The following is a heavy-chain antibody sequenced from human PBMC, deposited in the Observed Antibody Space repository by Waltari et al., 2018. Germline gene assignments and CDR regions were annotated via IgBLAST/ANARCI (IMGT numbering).Heavy chain of an antibody. D-gene: IGHD3-3*01. CDR3: ASENFGNVYYYYGMDV. CDR1: GFTVSSNY. J-gene: IGHJ6*02. Sequence: EVQLVESGGGLVQPGGSLRLSCAASGFTVSSNYLSWVRQAPGKGLEWVSVIYSGGSTYYEDYVKGRFTIARDNSKNTLYLQMNSLRAEDTAVYYCASENFGNVYYYYGMDVWGQGTTVTVSS. V-gene: IGHV3-66*02. CDR2: IYSGGST.